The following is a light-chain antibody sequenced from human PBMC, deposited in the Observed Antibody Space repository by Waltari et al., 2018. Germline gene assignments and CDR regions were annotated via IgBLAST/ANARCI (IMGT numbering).Light chain of an antibody. CDR3: QQGYSTWT. CDR2: AAS. J-gene: IGKJ1*01. V-gene: IGKV1-39*01. CDR1: QHIGRY. Sequence: DIQMTQSPASLSASLGDRATITRRASQHIGRYLNWYQQNTGRAPKLLIYAASNLQGGVPSRFIGSGSGTDFTLTISGLQPEDFGTYYCQQGYSTWTFGQGTNVDSK.